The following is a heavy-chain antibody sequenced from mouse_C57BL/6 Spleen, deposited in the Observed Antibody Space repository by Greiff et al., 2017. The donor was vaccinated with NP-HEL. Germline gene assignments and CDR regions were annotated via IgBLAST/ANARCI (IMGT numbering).Heavy chain of an antibody. CDR3: ARSPLIYYDYDGGYYYAMDY. CDR1: GYTFTDYY. CDR2: IFPGSGST. Sequence: QVQLQQSGPELVKPGASVKISCKASGYTFTDYYINWVKQRPGQGLEWIGWIFPGSGSTYYNEKFKGKATLTVDQSSSTAYMLLSSLTSEDSSVYFCARSPLIYYDYDGGYYYAMDYWGQGTSVTVSS. D-gene: IGHD2-4*01. V-gene: IGHV1-75*01. J-gene: IGHJ4*01.